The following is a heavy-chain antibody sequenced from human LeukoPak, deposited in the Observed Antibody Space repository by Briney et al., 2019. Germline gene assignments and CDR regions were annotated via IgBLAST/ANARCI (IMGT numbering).Heavy chain of an antibody. CDR2: IRYDGSNK. D-gene: IGHD6-19*01. CDR3: AKDLQRYSSGLDAFDI. J-gene: IGHJ3*02. CDR1: GFIFSSYG. V-gene: IGHV3-30*02. Sequence: GGSLRLSCAASGFIFSSYGMHWVRQAPGKGLEWVAFIRYDGSNKYYADSVKGRFTISRDNSKNTLYLQMNSLRAEDTAVYYCAKDLQRYSSGLDAFDIWGQGTMVTVSS.